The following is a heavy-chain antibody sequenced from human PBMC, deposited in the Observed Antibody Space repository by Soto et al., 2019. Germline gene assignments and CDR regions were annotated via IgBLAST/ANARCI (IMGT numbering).Heavy chain of an antibody. CDR1: GYSFTSYW. Sequence: PGESLKISCKGSGYSFTSYWIGWVRQMPGKGLEWMGIIYPGDSDTRYSPSFQGQVTISADKSISTAYLQWSSLKASDTAMYYCARQFLSQTRGRINYYGSGKYPPLKNNDYYYYGMDVWGQGTTVTVSS. CDR2: IYPGDSDT. D-gene: IGHD3-10*01. CDR3: ARQFLSQTRGRINYYGSGKYPPLKNNDYYYYGMDV. V-gene: IGHV5-51*01. J-gene: IGHJ6*02.